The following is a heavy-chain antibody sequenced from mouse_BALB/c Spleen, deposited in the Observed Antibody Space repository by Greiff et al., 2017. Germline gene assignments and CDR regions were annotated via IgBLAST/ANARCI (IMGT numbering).Heavy chain of an antibody. D-gene: IGHD2-14*01. CDR1: GFTFSSFG. J-gene: IGHJ3*01. Sequence: EVQGVESGGGLVQPGGSRKLSCAASGFTFSSFGMHWVRQAPEKGLEWVAYISSGSSTIYYADTVKGRFTISRDNPKNTLFLQMTSLRSEDTAMYDCARWDYRAYWGQGTLVTVSA. CDR2: ISSGSSTI. CDR3: ARWDYRAY. V-gene: IGHV5-17*02.